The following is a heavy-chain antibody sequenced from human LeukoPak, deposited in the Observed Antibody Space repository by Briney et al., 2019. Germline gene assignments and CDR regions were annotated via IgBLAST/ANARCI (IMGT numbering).Heavy chain of an antibody. Sequence: GGSLRLSCAASGFPFSSYDMTWVRQAPGKGLEWVSAISGSGASAYYAVSVKGRFTISRDNSKNTVSLEMNSLRAEDTAVYYCARGGFFDILTGYYQTQYYYPMDVWGRGTTVTVSS. CDR1: GFPFSSYD. CDR2: ISGSGASA. D-gene: IGHD3-9*01. J-gene: IGHJ6*02. V-gene: IGHV3-23*01. CDR3: ARGGFFDILTGYYQTQYYYPMDV.